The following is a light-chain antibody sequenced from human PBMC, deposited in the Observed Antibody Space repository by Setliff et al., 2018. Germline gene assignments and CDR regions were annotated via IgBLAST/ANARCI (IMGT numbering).Light chain of an antibody. J-gene: IGLJ1*01. CDR2: DVS. CDR1: SNDVGAYDL. Sequence: QSVLTQPASVSGSPGQSITISCSGTSNDVGAYDLVSWYQQHPGKVPKLIIFDVSNRPSGVSHRFSGSKSGNTASLTISGLQADDEADYYCCSYAGSSTFGPYVFGTGTKVTVL. V-gene: IGLV2-23*02. CDR3: CSYAGSSTFGPYV.